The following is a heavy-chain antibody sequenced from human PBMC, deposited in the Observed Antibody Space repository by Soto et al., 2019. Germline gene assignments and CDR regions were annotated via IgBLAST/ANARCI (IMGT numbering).Heavy chain of an antibody. CDR1: GFTFSSYG. CDR2: ISYDGSNK. J-gene: IGHJ6*02. D-gene: IGHD4-4*01. V-gene: IGHV3-30*18. CDR3: AESPRGNSRNYYYGMDV. Sequence: HPGGSLRLSCAASGFTFSSYGMHWVRQAPGKGLEWVAVISYDGSNKCYTDSVKGRFTISRDNSKNTLYLQMDSLRVEDTAAYYCAESPRGNSRNYYYGMDVWGQGTTVTSP.